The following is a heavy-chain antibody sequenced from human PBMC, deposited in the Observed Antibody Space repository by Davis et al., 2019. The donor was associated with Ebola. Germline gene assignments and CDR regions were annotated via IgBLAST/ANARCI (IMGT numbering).Heavy chain of an antibody. CDR2: VHNNVNT. Sequence: MPSETLSLTCTVSGGSITNSHWAWIRQSPERGLEVIGYVHNNVNTNYNPSLARRVRISMDPSRKQVSLTLSSVTAADTAVYFCARRDGDMGFYFYIWGQGTLVTVSS. J-gene: IGHJ4*02. D-gene: IGHD4-17*01. CDR3: ARRDGDMGFYFYI. CDR1: GGSITNSH. V-gene: IGHV4-4*08.